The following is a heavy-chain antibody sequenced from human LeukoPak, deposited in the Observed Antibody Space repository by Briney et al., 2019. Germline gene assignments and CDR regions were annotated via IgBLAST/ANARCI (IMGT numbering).Heavy chain of an antibody. CDR2: INHSGST. J-gene: IGHJ5*02. V-gene: IGHV4-34*01. CDR3: ARSYGDYEYNWFDP. Sequence: SETLSLTCAVYGGSFSGYYWSWIRQPPGKGLEWIGEINHSGSTSYNPSLKSRVTISVDTSKNQFSLKLSSVTAADTAVYYCARSYGDYEYNWFDPWGQGTLVTVSS. CDR1: GGSFSGYY. D-gene: IGHD4-17*01.